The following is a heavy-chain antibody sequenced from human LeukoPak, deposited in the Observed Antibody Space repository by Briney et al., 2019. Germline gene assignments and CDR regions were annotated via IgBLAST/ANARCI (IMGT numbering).Heavy chain of an antibody. J-gene: IGHJ3*02. D-gene: IGHD3-3*01. CDR2: ISSSGSTI. V-gene: IGHV3-11*04. CDR1: GFTFSDYY. Sequence: GGSLRLSCAASGFTFSDYYMSWIRQAPGKGLEWVSYISSSGSTIYYADSVKGRFTISRDNAKNSLYLQMNSLRAEDTAVYYCARVRLTIFGVVIDAFDIWGQGTMVTVSS. CDR3: ARVRLTIFGVVIDAFDI.